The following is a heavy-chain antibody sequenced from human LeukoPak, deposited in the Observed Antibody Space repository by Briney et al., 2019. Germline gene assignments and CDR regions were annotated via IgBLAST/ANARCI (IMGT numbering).Heavy chain of an antibody. D-gene: IGHD6-19*01. CDR2: ISSSSDTI. CDR1: GFTFSSYS. CDR3: ARAHSSSDYFDC. Sequence: GGSLRLSCAASGFTFSSYSMNWVRQAPGKGLEWVSYISSSSDTIYYADSVKGRFTISRDNAKRSLYLQMNSLRDEDTAVYYCARAHSSSDYFDCWGQGILVIVSP. J-gene: IGHJ4*02. V-gene: IGHV3-48*02.